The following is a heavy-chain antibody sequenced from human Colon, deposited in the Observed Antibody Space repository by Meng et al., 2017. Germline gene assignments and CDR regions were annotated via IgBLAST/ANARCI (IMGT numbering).Heavy chain of an antibody. V-gene: IGHV4-61*01. CDR3: ARFRVLLKDFDY. D-gene: IGHD2/OR15-2a*01. Sequence: SETLSLICTVSGGSVSSKSHYWSWMRQSPDNRPEWIGYIHYTGGTTYNPSLKSRVVISVDTSKNQFSLKLNSVTAADTAVYFCARFRVLLKDFDYWGQGTLVTVSS. CDR1: GGSVSSKSHY. CDR2: IHYTGGT. J-gene: IGHJ4*02.